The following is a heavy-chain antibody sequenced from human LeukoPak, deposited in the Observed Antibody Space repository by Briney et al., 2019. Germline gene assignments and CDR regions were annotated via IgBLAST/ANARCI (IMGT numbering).Heavy chain of an antibody. CDR2: IYTSGST. V-gene: IGHV4-4*07. CDR3: ARDRTGSYETYYYMDV. Sequence: PSETLSLTCTVSGGSISSYYWSWIRQPAGKGLEWIGRIYTSGSTNYNPSLKSRVTMSVDTSKNQFSLKLSSVTAADTAVYYCARDRTGSYETYYYMDVWGKGTTVTISS. D-gene: IGHD1-26*01. J-gene: IGHJ6*03. CDR1: GGSISSYY.